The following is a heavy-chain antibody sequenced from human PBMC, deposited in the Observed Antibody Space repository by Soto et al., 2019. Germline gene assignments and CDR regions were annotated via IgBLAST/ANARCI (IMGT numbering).Heavy chain of an antibody. CDR1: GCTFVDYG. CDR2: IRYDGSSK. CDR3: AREEYDPRFDP. Sequence: PGGPMRLSWAASGCTFVDYGRHWVRQAPGKGLEWVAVIRYDGSSKDYADSVKGRFTISRDNSKNTLYLQMNSLRAEDTAVYYCAREEYDPRFDPWGQGTLVTVSS. J-gene: IGHJ5*02. D-gene: IGHD1-1*01. V-gene: IGHV3-33*08.